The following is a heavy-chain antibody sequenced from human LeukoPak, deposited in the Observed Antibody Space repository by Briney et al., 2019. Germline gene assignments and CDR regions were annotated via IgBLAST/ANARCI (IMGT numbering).Heavy chain of an antibody. J-gene: IGHJ4*02. CDR3: ASPRGPYYYDSSGNN. D-gene: IGHD3-22*01. V-gene: IGHV3-48*03. CDR1: GFTFSSYE. Sequence: GGSLRLSCAASGFTFSSYEMNWVRQAPGKGLEWVSYISSSGSTINYADSVKGRFTISRDNAKNSLYLQMHSLRAEDTAVSYYASPRGPYYYDSSGNNWGQGTLVTVSS. CDR2: ISSSGSTI.